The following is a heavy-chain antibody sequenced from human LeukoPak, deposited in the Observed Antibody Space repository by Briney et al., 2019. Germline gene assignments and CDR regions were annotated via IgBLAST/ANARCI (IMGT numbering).Heavy chain of an antibody. CDR2: IIPIFGTA. J-gene: IGHJ5*02. CDR1: GGTFSSYA. Sequence: ASVKVSCKASGGTFSSYAISWVRQAPGQGLEWMGGIIPIFGTANYAQKFQGRVTITADESTSTAYMELSSLRSEDTAVYYCAHLPPTAVYCSGGSCYSGGNLHNWFDPWGQGTLVTVSS. V-gene: IGHV1-69*01. CDR3: AHLPPTAVYCSGGSCYSGGNLHNWFDP. D-gene: IGHD2-15*01.